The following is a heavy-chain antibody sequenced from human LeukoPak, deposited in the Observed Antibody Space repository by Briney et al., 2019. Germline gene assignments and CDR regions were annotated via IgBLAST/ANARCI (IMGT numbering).Heavy chain of an antibody. D-gene: IGHD2-2*02. CDR2: INHSGST. CDR3: ARGSTVRYCSSTSCYKIGAARGLYYYYYYMDV. Sequence: KTSETLSLTCAVCGGSFSGYYWSWIRQPPGKGLEWIGEINHSGSTNYNPSLKSRVTISVDTSKNQFSLKLSSVTAADTAVYYCARGSTVRYCSSTSCYKIGAARGLYYYYYYMDVWGKGTTVTVSS. V-gene: IGHV4-34*01. CDR1: GGSFSGYY. J-gene: IGHJ6*03.